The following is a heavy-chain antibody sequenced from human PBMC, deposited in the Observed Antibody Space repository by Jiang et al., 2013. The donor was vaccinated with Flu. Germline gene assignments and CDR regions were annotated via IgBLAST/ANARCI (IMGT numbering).Heavy chain of an antibody. CDR3: AKDYYDSSDGTFFDY. V-gene: IGHV3-30*18. Sequence: VISYDGSNKYYADSVKGRFTISRDNSKNTLYLQMNSLRAEDTAVYYCAKDYYDSSDGTFFDYWGQGTLVTVSS. J-gene: IGHJ4*02. D-gene: IGHD3-22*01. CDR2: ISYDGSNK.